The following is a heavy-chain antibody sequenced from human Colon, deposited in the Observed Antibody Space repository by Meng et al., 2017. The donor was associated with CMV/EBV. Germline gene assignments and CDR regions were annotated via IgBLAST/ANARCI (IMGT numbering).Heavy chain of an antibody. J-gene: IGHJ6*02. D-gene: IGHD6-13*01. CDR2: IIPILGIA. CDR3: VRGSRSSSEGMDV. Sequence: SVKVSCKASGGTFSSYAISWVRQAPGHGLEWMGGIIPILGIANYAQKFQGRVTITADKSTSTAYMELSSLRSAETAVYYCVRGSRSSSEGMDVWGQGTTVTVSS. CDR1: GGTFSSYA. V-gene: IGHV1-69*10.